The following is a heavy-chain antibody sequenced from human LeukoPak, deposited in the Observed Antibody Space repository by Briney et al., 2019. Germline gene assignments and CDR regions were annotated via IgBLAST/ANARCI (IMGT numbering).Heavy chain of an antibody. Sequence: GRSLRLSCAAAGFTFSTFAMHWVRQAPGKGLEWEAVIPDDGSNKYYADSVKGPLTSSRDNSKNTLYLQINSLRPEDTAVYYCASIRIAAGDFDYWGQGNRVTVSS. J-gene: IGHJ4*02. CDR2: IPDDGSNK. D-gene: IGHD6-25*01. CDR3: ASIRIAAGDFDY. CDR1: GFTFSTFA. V-gene: IGHV3-30*01.